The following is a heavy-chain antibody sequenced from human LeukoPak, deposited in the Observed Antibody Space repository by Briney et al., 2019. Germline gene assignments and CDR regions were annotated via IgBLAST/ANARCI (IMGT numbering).Heavy chain of an antibody. V-gene: IGHV3-74*01. Sequence: GGSLRLSCAASGFTFSSYWMHWVRQAPGKGPVWVSRINSDGSSTSYADSVKGRFTISRDNAKNTLYLQMNSLRAEDTAVYYCAREGYYDSSGYYFWGQGTLVTVSS. CDR2: INSDGSST. D-gene: IGHD3-22*01. CDR1: GFTFSSYW. J-gene: IGHJ4*02. CDR3: AREGYYDSSGYYF.